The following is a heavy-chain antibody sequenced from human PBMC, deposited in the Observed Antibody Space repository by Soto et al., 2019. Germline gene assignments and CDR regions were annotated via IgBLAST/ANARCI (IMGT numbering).Heavy chain of an antibody. CDR3: ARDGPYYYYGMDV. J-gene: IGHJ6*02. Sequence: GGSLRLSCAASGFTFSSYWMHWVRQAPGKGLVWVSRINSDGSSTSYADSVKGRFTISRDNAKNTLCLQMNSLRAEDTAVYYCARDGPYYYYGMDVWGQGTTVTVSS. CDR2: INSDGSST. V-gene: IGHV3-74*01. CDR1: GFTFSSYW.